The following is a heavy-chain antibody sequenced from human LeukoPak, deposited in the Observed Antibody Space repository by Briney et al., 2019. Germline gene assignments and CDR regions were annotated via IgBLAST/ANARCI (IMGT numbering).Heavy chain of an antibody. CDR2: IYYTANT. J-gene: IGHJ4*02. D-gene: IGHD5-12*01. CDR1: GGSISPYY. Sequence: SETLSLTCTVSGGSISPYYWVWFRQPPGKGLEGFGYIYYTANTNYNPSLKSRVTMSLDTSKNQFSLNLNSMTAADTAVYYCARHSYSGYDRLFDYWGQGTLVTVSS. V-gene: IGHV4-59*08. CDR3: ARHSYSGYDRLFDY.